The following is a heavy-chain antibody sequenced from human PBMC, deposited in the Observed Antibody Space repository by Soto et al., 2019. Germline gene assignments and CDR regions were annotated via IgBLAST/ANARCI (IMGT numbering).Heavy chain of an antibody. J-gene: IGHJ6*02. Sequence: GGSLRLSCAASGFTFSSYAMSWVRQAPGKGLEWVSAISGSGGSTYYADYVKGRFTISRDNSKNTLFLKMNSLRAEDTAVYYCANNKRGDRSSSRHYYYGMDVWGQGTTVTVSS. D-gene: IGHD6-6*01. CDR2: ISGSGGST. CDR1: GFTFSSYA. CDR3: ANNKRGDRSSSRHYYYGMDV. V-gene: IGHV3-23*01.